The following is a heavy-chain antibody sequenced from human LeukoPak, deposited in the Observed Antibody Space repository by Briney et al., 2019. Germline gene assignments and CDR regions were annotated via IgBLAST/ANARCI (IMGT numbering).Heavy chain of an antibody. CDR2: INPKNGGT. Sequence: ASVKVSCKASGYTFTGYYMNWVRQAPGQGLELMGWINPKNGGTNYAQKFQGRVTLTRDTSINTAYMELSGLKSDDTAVYYCARVIPPLTTETSSDYWGQGTLVTVSS. CDR1: GYTFTGYY. V-gene: IGHV1-2*02. D-gene: IGHD1-14*01. J-gene: IGHJ4*02. CDR3: ARVIPPLTTETSSDY.